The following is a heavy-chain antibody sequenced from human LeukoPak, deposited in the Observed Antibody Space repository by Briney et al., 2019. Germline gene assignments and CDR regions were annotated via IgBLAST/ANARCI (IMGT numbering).Heavy chain of an antibody. CDR2: IWYDGSNK. J-gene: IGHJ4*02. Sequence: GRSLRLSCAASGFTFSSYGMHWVRQAPGKGLEWVAVIWYDGSNKYYADSVKGRFTISRDNSKNTLYLQMYSLRAEDTAVYYCARSEAAVVAAYYFDYWGQGTLVTVSS. V-gene: IGHV3-33*01. D-gene: IGHD3-22*01. CDR3: ARSEAAVVAAYYFDY. CDR1: GFTFSSYG.